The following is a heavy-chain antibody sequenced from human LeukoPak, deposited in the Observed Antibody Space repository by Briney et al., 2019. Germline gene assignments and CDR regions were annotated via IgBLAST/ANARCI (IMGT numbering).Heavy chain of an antibody. V-gene: IGHV1-2*02. CDR1: GYTFTGYY. D-gene: IGHD1-26*01. J-gene: IGHJ4*02. CDR3: VRGAIVGPTGDWINY. CDR2: INPNSGAT. Sequence: ASAKVSCKASGYTFTGYYMHWVRQAPGQGLEWVGWINPNSGATNYAQKFLGRVTVTRDTSISTAYMELSRLRSDDTAVYYCVRGAIVGPTGDWINYWGQGTLVTVSS.